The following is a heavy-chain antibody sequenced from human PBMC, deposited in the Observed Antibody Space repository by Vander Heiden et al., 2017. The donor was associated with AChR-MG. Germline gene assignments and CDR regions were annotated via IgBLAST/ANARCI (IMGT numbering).Heavy chain of an antibody. Sequence: QVQLVQSGAEVKKPGASVKVSCKASGYTFISYYMPWVRQAPGQGLEWMGIINPSGGSTSYAQKFQGRVTMTRDTSTSTVYMELSSLRSEDTAVYYCARDLVTTVAINWFDPWGQGTLVTVSS. CDR3: ARDLVTTVAINWFDP. J-gene: IGHJ5*02. D-gene: IGHD4-17*01. CDR2: INPSGGST. V-gene: IGHV1-46*01. CDR1: GYTFISYY.